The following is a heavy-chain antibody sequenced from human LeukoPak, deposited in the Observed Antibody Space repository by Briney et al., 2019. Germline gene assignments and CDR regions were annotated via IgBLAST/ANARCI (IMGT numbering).Heavy chain of an antibody. J-gene: IGHJ6*03. V-gene: IGHV1-69*06. CDR1: GGTFSSYA. CDR2: IIPIFGTA. Sequence: SVKVSCKASGGTFSSYAISWVRQAPGQGFEWMGGIIPIFGTANYAQKFQGRVTITADKSTSTAYMELSSLRSEDTAVYYCARTPQQLVGGYYYYYYMDVWGKGTTVTMSS. CDR3: ARTPQQLVGGYYYYYYMDV. D-gene: IGHD6-13*01.